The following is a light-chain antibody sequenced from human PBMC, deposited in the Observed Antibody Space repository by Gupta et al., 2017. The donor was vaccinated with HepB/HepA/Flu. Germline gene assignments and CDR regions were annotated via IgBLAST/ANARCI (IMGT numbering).Light chain of an antibody. J-gene: IGKJ2*01. CDR2: AAS. CDR1: QIISSY. Sequence: DIQMTQSPSSLSASVGDRVTIACRASQIISSYLNWHQQKPGKAPKLLIYAASSAQSGVPSRFSGSGSATDFTLTISILQPEDFATYYCQQSYSTPYTFGQGTKLEIK. CDR3: QQSYSTPYT. V-gene: IGKV1-39*01.